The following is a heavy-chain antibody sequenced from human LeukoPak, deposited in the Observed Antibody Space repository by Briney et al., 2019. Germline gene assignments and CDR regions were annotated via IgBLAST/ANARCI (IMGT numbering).Heavy chain of an antibody. D-gene: IGHD3-22*01. Sequence: GGSLRLSCAASGFTFSSYSMNWVRQAPGKGLEWVSYISSSSSTICYADSVKGRFTISRDNAKNSLYLQMNSLRAEDTAVYYCARATYYYDSSGYPADFDYWGQGTLVTVSS. V-gene: IGHV3-48*01. CDR1: GFTFSSYS. J-gene: IGHJ4*02. CDR2: ISSSSSTI. CDR3: ARATYYYDSSGYPADFDY.